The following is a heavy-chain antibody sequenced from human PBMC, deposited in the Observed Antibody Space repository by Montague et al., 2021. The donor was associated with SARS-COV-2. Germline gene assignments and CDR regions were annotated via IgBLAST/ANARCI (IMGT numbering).Heavy chain of an antibody. V-gene: IGHV4-39*07. CDR2: MYYSGST. Sequence: SETLSLTCTVSGGPISSSNYYWGWLRQPPGKGLEWIGNMYYSGSTYYNPSLKSRVTISIDTSKNQFSLKLSSVTAADTAVYYCARDDIVLQGVTKGMDVWGQGTTVTVSS. CDR1: GGPISSSNYY. CDR3: ARDDIVLQGVTKGMDV. J-gene: IGHJ6*02. D-gene: IGHD2-15*01.